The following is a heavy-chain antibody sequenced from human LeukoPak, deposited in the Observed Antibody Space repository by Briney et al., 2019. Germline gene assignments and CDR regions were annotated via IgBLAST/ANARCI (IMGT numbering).Heavy chain of an antibody. D-gene: IGHD2-2*01. CDR1: GYTLTELS. CDR3: ATAESSTTTYYYGMDV. J-gene: IGHJ6*02. CDR2: FDPEDGET. V-gene: IGHV1-24*01. Sequence: ASVKVSCKVSGYTLTELSMHWVRQAPGKGLEWMGGFDPEDGETIYAQKFQGRVTMTEDTSTDTAYMELSSLRSEDTAVYYCATAESSTTTYYYGMDVWGQGTTVTVSS.